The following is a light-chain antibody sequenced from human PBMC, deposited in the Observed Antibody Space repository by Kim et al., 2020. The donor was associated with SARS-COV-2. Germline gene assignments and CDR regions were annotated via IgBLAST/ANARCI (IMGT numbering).Light chain of an antibody. CDR2: DDD. Sequence: LTQPRSVSGSPGKTVTISCTRSTGSITTNYVQWYLQRPGSAPTIVIFDDDQRPSGVSDRLSGSIDTSSNSASLTISGLTIDDEADYYCQSYDTNVWVFGGGTQLTVL. CDR3: QSYDTNVWV. V-gene: IGLV6-57*04. CDR1: TGSITTNY. J-gene: IGLJ3*02.